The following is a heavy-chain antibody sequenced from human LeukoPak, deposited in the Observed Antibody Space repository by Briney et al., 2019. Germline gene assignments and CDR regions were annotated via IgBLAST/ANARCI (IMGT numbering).Heavy chain of an antibody. CDR3: AKGITYDSSGPFDY. V-gene: IGHV3-48*03. CDR1: GFTFSSYE. J-gene: IGHJ4*02. CDR2: ISSSGSTI. Sequence: GGSLRLSCAASGFTFSSYEMNWVRQAPGKGLEWVSYISSSGSTIYYADSVKGRFSISRDNSKNTLYLQMNSLRAEDTAVYYCAKGITYDSSGPFDYWGQGTLVTVSS. D-gene: IGHD3-22*01.